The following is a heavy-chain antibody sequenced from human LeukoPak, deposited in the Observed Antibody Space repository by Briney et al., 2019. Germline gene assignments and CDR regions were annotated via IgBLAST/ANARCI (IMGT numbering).Heavy chain of an antibody. J-gene: IGHJ4*02. V-gene: IGHV4-39*01. Sequence: SETLSLTCTVSGGSIGSSSYYWGWIRQPPGKGLEWIGSIYYSGSTYYNPSLKRRVTISVDTSKNQFSLKLSSVTAADTAVYYCASPYCSGGSCPLYWGQGTLVTVSS. CDR3: ASPYCSGGSCPLY. CDR2: IYYSGST. CDR1: GGSIGSSSYY. D-gene: IGHD2-15*01.